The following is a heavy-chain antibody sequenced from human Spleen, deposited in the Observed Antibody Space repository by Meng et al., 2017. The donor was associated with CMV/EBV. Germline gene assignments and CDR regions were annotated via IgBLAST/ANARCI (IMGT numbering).Heavy chain of an antibody. J-gene: IGHJ4*02. D-gene: IGHD4/OR15-4a*01. V-gene: IGHV5-51*01. CDR2: IYPGDSDT. CDR1: GYTFTNYW. Sequence: SGYTFTNYWIGWVRQMPGKGLEWMGVIYPGDSDTQYSPSFQGQVTISADKSIRTAFLQWSSLKASDTAMYYCARLGRDGSMVTSIDYWGQGILVTVSS. CDR3: ARLGRDGSMVTSIDY.